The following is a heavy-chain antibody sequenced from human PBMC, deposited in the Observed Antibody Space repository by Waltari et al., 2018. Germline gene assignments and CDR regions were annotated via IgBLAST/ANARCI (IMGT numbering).Heavy chain of an antibody. Sequence: QVQLVQSGAEVKKPGASVNVSCKTSGYTFTAYYIYWVRQAPGQGLEWTGGSSPNSGGTKYAQKVQGRVTLTRDTSISTAFRQLNRLISDDSAMYYCATAPDGFQSLNWGQGTLVTVSS. J-gene: IGHJ4*02. CDR3: ATAPDGFQSLN. CDR2: SSPNSGGT. D-gene: IGHD5-12*01. CDR1: GYTFTAYY. V-gene: IGHV1-2*02.